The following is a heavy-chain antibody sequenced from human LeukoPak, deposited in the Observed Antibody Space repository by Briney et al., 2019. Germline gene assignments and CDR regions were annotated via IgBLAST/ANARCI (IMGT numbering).Heavy chain of an antibody. CDR1: GFTFSSYA. J-gene: IGHJ4*02. Sequence: PGGSLRLSCAASGFTFSSYAMHWVRQAPGKGLEWVAVISYDGSNKYYADSVKGRFTISRDNSKNTLYLQMNSLRAEDTAVYYCARGVRQVDYFDYWGQGTLVTVSS. CDR3: ARGVRQVDYFDY. D-gene: IGHD1-26*01. V-gene: IGHV3-30-3*01. CDR2: ISYDGSNK.